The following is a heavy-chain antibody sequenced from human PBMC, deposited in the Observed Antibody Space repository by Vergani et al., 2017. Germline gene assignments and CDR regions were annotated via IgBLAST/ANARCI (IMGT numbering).Heavy chain of an antibody. J-gene: IGHJ2*01. CDR1: GYTFTSYG. D-gene: IGHD3-9*01. Sequence: QVQLVQSGAEVKKPGASVKVSCKASGYTFTSYGISWVRQAPGQGLEWMGWISAYNGNTNYAQKLQGRVTMTTDTATSTAYMELRSLRSDDTAVYYCARYYDILTGKVGALGYFDLWGRGTLVTVSS. CDR2: ISAYNGNT. V-gene: IGHV1-18*04. CDR3: ARYYDILTGKVGALGYFDL.